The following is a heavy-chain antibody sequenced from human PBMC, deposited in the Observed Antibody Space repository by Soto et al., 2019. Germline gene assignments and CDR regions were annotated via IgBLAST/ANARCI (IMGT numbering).Heavy chain of an antibody. J-gene: IGHJ4*02. Sequence: SQTLSLTCALYVGSFKGYYWRCIRQPPGNGLEWIGQINHSGSTNYNPCLKSRGTISVDTSKHQLSLKLSSVTVADTAVYYCARELAARHRYYFDYWGQGTLVIVSS. CDR3: ARELAARHRYYFDY. CDR2: INHSGST. V-gene: IGHV4-34*01. D-gene: IGHD6-6*01. CDR1: VGSFKGYY.